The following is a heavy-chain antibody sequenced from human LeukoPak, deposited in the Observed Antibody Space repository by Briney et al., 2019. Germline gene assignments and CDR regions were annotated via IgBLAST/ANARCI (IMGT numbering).Heavy chain of an antibody. V-gene: IGHV4-34*01. Sequence: SETLSLTCAVYGGSFSGYYWSWLRQPPGKGLEWIGEINHSGSTNYNPSLKSRVTISVDTSKNQFSLKLSSVTAADTAVYYCARVSVTTETDWFDPWGQGTLVTVSS. J-gene: IGHJ5*02. D-gene: IGHD4-17*01. CDR1: GGSFSGYY. CDR3: ARVSVTTETDWFDP. CDR2: INHSGST.